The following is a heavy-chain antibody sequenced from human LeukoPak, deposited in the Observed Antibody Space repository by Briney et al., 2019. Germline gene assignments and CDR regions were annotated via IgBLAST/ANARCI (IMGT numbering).Heavy chain of an antibody. J-gene: IGHJ4*02. CDR1: AFTVSSNY. CDR2: IYSGGST. D-gene: IGHD3-16*01. CDR3: ASILRGIDY. Sequence: RGSLRLSCAASAFTVSSNYMSWVRQAPGKGLEWVSVIYSGGSTYYADSVKGRFTISRDKSKNTLYLQMNSLRAEDTAVYYWASILRGIDYWGQGILVTVSS. V-gene: IGHV3-53*01.